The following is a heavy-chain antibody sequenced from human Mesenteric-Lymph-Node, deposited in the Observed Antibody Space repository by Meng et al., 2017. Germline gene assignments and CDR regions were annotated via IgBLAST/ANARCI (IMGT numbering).Heavy chain of an antibody. CDR2: INPDSGDT. CDR3: ARLKYSGSYLYFDY. V-gene: IGHV1-2*06. Sequence: VQLWAGVKRPGASVKVSCKASGYPFTGFYIHWVRQAPGQGLEWMGRINPDSGDTNYAQKFQGRVTMTRDTSISTAYMELSRLTSDDTAVYYCARLKYSGSYLYFDYWGQGTLVTVSS. J-gene: IGHJ4*02. D-gene: IGHD1-26*01. CDR1: GYPFTGFY.